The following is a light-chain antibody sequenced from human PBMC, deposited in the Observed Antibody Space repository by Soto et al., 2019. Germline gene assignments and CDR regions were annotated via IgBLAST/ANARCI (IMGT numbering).Light chain of an antibody. CDR3: QQYGSSPQT. CDR1: QSVSSSY. Sequence: EIVLTQSPGTLSLSPGERATLSCRASQSVSSSYLAWYQQKPGQAPRLLIYGASSSDTVIQDRSSGSGSGTDFTLTISRLEPDDCAVYYCQQYGSSPQTFGQGTKVEIK. V-gene: IGKV3-20*01. J-gene: IGKJ1*01. CDR2: GAS.